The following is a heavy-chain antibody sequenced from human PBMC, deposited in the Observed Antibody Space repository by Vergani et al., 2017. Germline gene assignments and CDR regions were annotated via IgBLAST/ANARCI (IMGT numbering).Heavy chain of an antibody. J-gene: IGHJ6*02. V-gene: IGHV3-30*18. Sequence: VQLVESGGGVVQPGRSLRLSCAASGFTFSSYGMHWVRQAPGKGLEWVAVISYDGSNKYYADSVKGRFTISRDNSKNTLYLQMNSLRAEDTAVYYCAKGKLSSGYYYYYYGMDVWGQGTTVTVSS. CDR1: GFTFSSYG. D-gene: IGHD3-22*01. CDR2: ISYDGSNK. CDR3: AKGKLSSGYYYYYYGMDV.